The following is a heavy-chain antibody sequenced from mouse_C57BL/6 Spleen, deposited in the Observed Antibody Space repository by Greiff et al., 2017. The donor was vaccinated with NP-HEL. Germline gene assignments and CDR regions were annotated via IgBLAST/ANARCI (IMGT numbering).Heavy chain of an antibody. CDR3: ARRGDYEGMDY. CDR1: GYTFTSYW. Sequence: QVQLKQPGAELVRPGTSVKLSCKASGYTFTSYWMHWVKQRPGQGLEWIGVIDPSDSYTNYNQKFKGKATLTVDTSSSTAYMQLSSLTSEDSAVYYCARRGDYEGMDYWGQGTSVTVSS. V-gene: IGHV1-59*01. CDR2: IDPSDSYT. J-gene: IGHJ4*01.